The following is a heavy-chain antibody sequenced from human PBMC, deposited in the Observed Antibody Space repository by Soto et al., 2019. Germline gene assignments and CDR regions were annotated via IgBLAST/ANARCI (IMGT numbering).Heavy chain of an antibody. CDR2: IGAADDP. D-gene: IGHD3-22*01. Sequence: HPGGSLRLSCAASGFTFSTYDMHWVRQATGKGLEWVSAIGAADDPYYSGSVKGRFTISRDNAENSLYLQVISLRAEDTAVYYCARGGTSMIVAKNFDYWGQGTLVTVSS. CDR1: GFTFSTYD. V-gene: IGHV3-13*05. J-gene: IGHJ4*02. CDR3: ARGGTSMIVAKNFDY.